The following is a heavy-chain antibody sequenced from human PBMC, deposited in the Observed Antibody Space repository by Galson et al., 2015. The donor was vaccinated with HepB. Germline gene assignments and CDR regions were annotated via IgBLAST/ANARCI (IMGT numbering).Heavy chain of an antibody. CDR3: ARHPTAFYDFWSGYSDNWFDP. CDR2: IWYDGSNK. Sequence: SLRLSCAASGFTFSNYGMHWVRQAPGKGLEWVAGIWYDGSNKHYADSVKGRFTISRDNSKNMLYLQMDSLRAEDTALYYCARHPTAFYDFWSGYSDNWFDPWGQGTLVIVSS. V-gene: IGHV3-33*01. CDR1: GFTFSNYG. J-gene: IGHJ5*02. D-gene: IGHD3-3*01.